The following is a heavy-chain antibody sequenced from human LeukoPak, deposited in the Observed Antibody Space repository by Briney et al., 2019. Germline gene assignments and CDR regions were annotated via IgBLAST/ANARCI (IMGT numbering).Heavy chain of an antibody. CDR1: GFTVSNNY. Sequence: GGSLRLSCAASGFTVSNNYMNWVRQAPGKGLEWVSLIYSGGSTYYADSVKGRFTISRDNSKNSLYLQMNNLRVEDTAIYYCAKVRRSVAYDYWGRGTLVTVSS. J-gene: IGHJ4*02. CDR3: AKVRRSVAYDY. V-gene: IGHV3-53*01. CDR2: IYSGGST.